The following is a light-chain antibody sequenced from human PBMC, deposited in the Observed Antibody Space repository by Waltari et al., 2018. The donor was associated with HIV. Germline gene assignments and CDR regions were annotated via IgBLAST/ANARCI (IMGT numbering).Light chain of an antibody. CDR3: AAWDDSLSGKWV. CDR2: RNN. V-gene: IGLV1-47*01. Sequence: QSLLTQPPSASGTPGQRVTISCSGSSSNIGSNFVYWYQQLPGTAPKLLIYRNNQLPSGVPDRFSGSKSGTSASLAISGLRSEDEADFYCAAWDDSLSGKWVFGGGTKLTVL. CDR1: SSNIGSNF. J-gene: IGLJ3*02.